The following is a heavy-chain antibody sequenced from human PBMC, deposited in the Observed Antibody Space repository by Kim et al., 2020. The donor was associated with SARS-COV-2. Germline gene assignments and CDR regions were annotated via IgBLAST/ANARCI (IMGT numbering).Heavy chain of an antibody. CDR1: GFTFGDYA. Sequence: GGSLRLSCAASGFTFGDYAMHWVRQAPGKGLEWVSGISWNSGSIGYADSVKGRFTISRDNAKNSLYLQMNSLRAEDTALYYCAKDMSHNYYGSGSRAFDIWGQGTMVTVSS. CDR2: ISWNSGSI. D-gene: IGHD3-10*01. V-gene: IGHV3-9*01. J-gene: IGHJ3*02. CDR3: AKDMSHNYYGSGSRAFDI.